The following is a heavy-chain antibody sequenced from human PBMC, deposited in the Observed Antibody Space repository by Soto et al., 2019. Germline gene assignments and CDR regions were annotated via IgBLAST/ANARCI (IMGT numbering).Heavy chain of an antibody. Sequence: PGGSLRLCCAASGFTFSSFAMHWVRQAPGKGLEWVAVISDDGSNKYYADSVKGRFTISRDNSKNTLSLQMNSLRGDDTAVYSCARVEQWLYIAKYWGQGTLVTSPQ. V-gene: IGHV3-30*04. CDR2: ISDDGSNK. D-gene: IGHD6-19*01. CDR3: ARVEQWLYIAKY. CDR1: GFTFSSFA. J-gene: IGHJ4*02.